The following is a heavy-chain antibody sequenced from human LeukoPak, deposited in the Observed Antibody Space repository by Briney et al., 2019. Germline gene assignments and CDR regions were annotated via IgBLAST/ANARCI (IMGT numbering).Heavy chain of an antibody. D-gene: IGHD3-10*01. CDR2: ISWNSFSI. CDR3: AKSSGNYLNYYYYMDV. Sequence: SGGSLRLSCAASGFTFDDYAMHWVRQAPGKGLEWVSGISWNSFSIGYADSVKGRFTISRDNAKNSLYLQMSSLRAEDTALYYCAKSSGNYLNYYYYMDVWGKGTTVTISS. V-gene: IGHV3-9*01. CDR1: GFTFDDYA. J-gene: IGHJ6*03.